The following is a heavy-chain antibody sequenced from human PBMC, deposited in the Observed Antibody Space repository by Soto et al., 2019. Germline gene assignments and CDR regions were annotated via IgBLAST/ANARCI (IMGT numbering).Heavy chain of an antibody. CDR1: GVTVSSYA. J-gene: IGHJ3*02. D-gene: IGHD2-8*01. V-gene: IGHV3-23*01. Sequence: GGSLRLSCAASGVTVSSYAMGGVRQAPGKGLEWVSAISGSGGSTYYADSVKGRFTISRDNSKNTLYLQMNSLRAEDTAVYYCAKDIVLMVYAIPDAFDIWGQGTMVTVSS. CDR3: AKDIVLMVYAIPDAFDI. CDR2: ISGSGGST.